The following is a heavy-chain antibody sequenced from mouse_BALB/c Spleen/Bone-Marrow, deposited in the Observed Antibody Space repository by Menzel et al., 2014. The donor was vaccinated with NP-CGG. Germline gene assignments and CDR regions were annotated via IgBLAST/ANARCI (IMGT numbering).Heavy chain of an antibody. CDR2: ILPGSGST. CDR1: GYTFSSYW. Sequence: QVQLQQSGAELMKPGASVKISCKATGYTFSSYWIEWVKQRPGHGLEWIGEILPGSGSTNYNEKFKGKATFTADTSSNTAYMQLSSLTSEASAVYYCARNGNYPAWFAYWGQGTLVTVSA. D-gene: IGHD2-1*01. CDR3: ARNGNYPAWFAY. J-gene: IGHJ3*01. V-gene: IGHV1-9*01.